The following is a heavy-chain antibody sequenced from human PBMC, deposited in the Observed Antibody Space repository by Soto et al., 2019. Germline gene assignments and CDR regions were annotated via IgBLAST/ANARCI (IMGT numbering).Heavy chain of an antibody. CDR3: AHSLSFGVVSYDY. CDR1: GFSLSTSGVT. D-gene: IGHD3-3*01. J-gene: IGHJ4*02. V-gene: IGHV2-5*02. Sequence: QITLKESGPTLVKPTQTLTLTCTFSGFSLSTSGVTVGWIRQPPGKALEWLALIYWDDDKRYRPSLKSRLTIPKDTSKNQVGLKMTNMDPVDTATYYCAHSLSFGVVSYDYWGQGTLVTVSS. CDR2: IYWDDDK.